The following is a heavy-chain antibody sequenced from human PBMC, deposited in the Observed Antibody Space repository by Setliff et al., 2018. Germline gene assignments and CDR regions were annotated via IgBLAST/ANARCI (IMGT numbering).Heavy chain of an antibody. CDR1: GGSISSSSYY. J-gene: IGHJ4*02. CDR2: IYYSGST. D-gene: IGHD3-3*01. CDR3: ARSPITIFGVVLHTLYY. V-gene: IGHV4-39*07. Sequence: ETLSLTCPVSGGSISSSSYYWGWNRQPPGKGLEWMGYIYYSGSTYYNPTLKRRVTISVDTSKTQFSLKLSSVTSADTAVYYCARSPITIFGVVLHTLYYWCQGTLVTVSS.